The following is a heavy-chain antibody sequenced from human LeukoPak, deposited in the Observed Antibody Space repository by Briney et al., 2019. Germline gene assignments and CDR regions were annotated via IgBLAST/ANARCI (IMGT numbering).Heavy chain of an antibody. CDR2: IYYSGST. CDR3: ARGGGYSGYVAFDI. Sequence: SETLSLTCTVSGGSISSSSYYWGWIRQPPGKGLEWIGSIYYSGSTYYNPSLKSRVTISVDTSKNQFSLKLSSVTAADTAVYYCARGGGYSGYVAFDIWGQGTMVTVSS. CDR1: GGSISSSSYY. J-gene: IGHJ3*02. D-gene: IGHD5-12*01. V-gene: IGHV4-39*07.